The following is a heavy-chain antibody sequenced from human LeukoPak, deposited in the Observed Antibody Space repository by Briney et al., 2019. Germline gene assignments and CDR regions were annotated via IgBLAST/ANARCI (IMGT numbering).Heavy chain of an antibody. Sequence: GASVKVSCKASVGTFSSYAISSVRQAPGQGLEWMGGIIPIFGTANYAQKFQGRVTITADKSTSTAYMELSSLRSEDTAVYYCARDPYCGGDCYPGAFDIWGQGTMVTVSS. CDR1: VGTFSSYA. V-gene: IGHV1-69*06. D-gene: IGHD2-21*02. J-gene: IGHJ3*02. CDR2: IIPIFGTA. CDR3: ARDPYCGGDCYPGAFDI.